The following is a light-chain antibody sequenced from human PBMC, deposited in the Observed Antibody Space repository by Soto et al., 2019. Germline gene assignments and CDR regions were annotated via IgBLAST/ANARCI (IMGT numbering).Light chain of an antibody. V-gene: IGKV3-11*01. CDR1: QSVSSY. Sequence: EIVLTQSPATLSLSPGGRATLSCRASQSVSSYLAWYQQKPGQAPRLLIYDASNRATGIPARFSGSGSGTDFPLTISSLEPEDFAVYYCQQRSNWPLTFGGGTKVEIK. J-gene: IGKJ4*01. CDR2: DAS. CDR3: QQRSNWPLT.